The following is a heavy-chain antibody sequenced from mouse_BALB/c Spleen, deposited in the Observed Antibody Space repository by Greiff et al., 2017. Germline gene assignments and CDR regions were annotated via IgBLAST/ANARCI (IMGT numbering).Heavy chain of an antibody. J-gene: IGHJ2*01. Sequence: VQLQQSGPELVKPGASVKISCKASGYAFSSSWMNWVKQRPGQGLEWIGRIYPGDGDTNYNGKFKGKATLTADKSSSTAYMQLSSLTSVDSAVYFCARKGYYGYGFDYWGQGTTLTVSS. CDR3: ARKGYYGYGFDY. D-gene: IGHD2-2*01. V-gene: IGHV1-82*01. CDR1: GYAFSSSW. CDR2: IYPGDGDT.